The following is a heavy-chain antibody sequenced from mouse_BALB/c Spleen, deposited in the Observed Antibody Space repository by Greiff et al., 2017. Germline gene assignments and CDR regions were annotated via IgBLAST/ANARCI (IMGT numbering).Heavy chain of an antibody. CDR2: ISSGSSTI. D-gene: IGHD1-1*01. V-gene: IGHV5-17*02. J-gene: IGHJ1*01. CDR1: GFTFSSFG. Sequence: DVKLVESGGGLVQPGGSRKLSCAASGFTFSSFGMHWVRQAPEKGLEWVAYISSGSSTIYYADTVKGRFTISRDNPKNTLFLQMTSLRSEDTAMYYCARSYYGSSYEGWYFDVWGAGTTVTVSS. CDR3: ARSYYGSSYEGWYFDV.